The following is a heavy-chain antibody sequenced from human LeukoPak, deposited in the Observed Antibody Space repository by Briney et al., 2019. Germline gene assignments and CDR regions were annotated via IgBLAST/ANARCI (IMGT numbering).Heavy chain of an antibody. CDR3: ARAPTLVIPAAGTASNYYALDV. Sequence: PGGSLRLSCAASGFAFNSMNWVRQAPGKGLEWLSYISGSSRVIHFADSVKGRFTISRDNAKNSLYLQMNSLRTEDTAVYYCARAPTLVIPAAGTASNYYALDVWGQGTTVAVSS. CDR1: GFAFNS. D-gene: IGHD6-13*01. CDR2: ISGSSRVI. V-gene: IGHV3-48*04. J-gene: IGHJ6*02.